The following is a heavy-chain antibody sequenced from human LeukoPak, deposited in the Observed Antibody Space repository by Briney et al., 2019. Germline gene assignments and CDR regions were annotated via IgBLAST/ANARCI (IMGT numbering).Heavy chain of an antibody. CDR1: GFTFSSYS. CDR3: ARGYYYGSGTPTYMDV. V-gene: IGHV3-21*01. CDR2: ISSSSSYI. D-gene: IGHD3-10*01. J-gene: IGHJ6*03. Sequence: GGSLRLSCAASGFTFSSYSMNWVRQAPGKGLEWVSSISSSSSYIYYADSVKGRFTISRDNAKNSLYLQMNSLRAEDTAVYYCARGYYYGSGTPTYMDVWGKGTTVTISS.